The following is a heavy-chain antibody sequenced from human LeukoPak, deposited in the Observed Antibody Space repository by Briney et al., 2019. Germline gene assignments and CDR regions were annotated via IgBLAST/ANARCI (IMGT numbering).Heavy chain of an antibody. D-gene: IGHD3-3*01. V-gene: IGHV5-51*01. CDR1: GYSFTSYW. Sequence: GESLKISCKGSGYSFTSYWIGWVRQMPGKGLEWMGIIYPGESDTRYSPSFQGQVTISADKSISTAYLQWSSLKASDTAMYYCARQGRDITIFGVVIGRVDYWGQGTLVTVSS. CDR3: ARQGRDITIFGVVIGRVDY. J-gene: IGHJ4*02. CDR2: IYPGESDT.